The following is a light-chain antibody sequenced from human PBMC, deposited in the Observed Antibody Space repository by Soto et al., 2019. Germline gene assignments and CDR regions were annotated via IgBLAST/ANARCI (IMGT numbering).Light chain of an antibody. CDR1: QSVSSSY. CDR2: GAS. J-gene: IGKJ4*01. Sequence: EIVLTQSAGTLSLSPGERSTLSCSASQSVSSSYLAWYQQKPGQAPRLLIYGASSRATGIPDRFSGSGSGTDFTLTISRLEPEDFAVYYCQKYGTSPLTFGGGTTVDIK. CDR3: QKYGTSPLT. V-gene: IGKV3-20*01.